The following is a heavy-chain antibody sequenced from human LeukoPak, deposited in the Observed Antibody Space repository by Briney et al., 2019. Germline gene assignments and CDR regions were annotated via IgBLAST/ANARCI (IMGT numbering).Heavy chain of an antibody. D-gene: IGHD1-14*01. CDR1: GFAFDDFA. Sequence: GGSLRLSCTTSGFAFDDFAMSWVRQPAGKGLEWVGFIRRRAYGGAAEYAASVKGRFIISRDDSNGIAYLQMNSLKTEDTAVYSCGKTGLVDFDYGGKGPGVIFS. J-gene: IGHJ4*02. CDR3: GKTGLVDFDY. CDR2: IRRRAYGGAA. V-gene: IGHV3-49*04.